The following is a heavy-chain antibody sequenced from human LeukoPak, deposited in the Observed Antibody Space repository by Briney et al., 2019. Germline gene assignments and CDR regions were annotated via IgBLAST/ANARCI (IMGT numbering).Heavy chain of an antibody. D-gene: IGHD3-3*01. Sequence: GESLRLSCAASGFTFSSYSMNWVRQAPAKGLEWVSSISSNSSYIYYVDSVNDRFTISRDNAKNSLYLQMNSLRAEDTAVYYCARDPNDFWSGYYAYYYYYYMDVWGKGTTVTVSS. CDR1: GFTFSSYS. CDR3: ARDPNDFWSGYYAYYYYYYMDV. V-gene: IGHV3-21*01. J-gene: IGHJ6*03. CDR2: ISSNSSYI.